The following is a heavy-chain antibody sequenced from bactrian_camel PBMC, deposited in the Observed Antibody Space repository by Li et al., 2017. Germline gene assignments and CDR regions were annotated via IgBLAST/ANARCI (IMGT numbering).Heavy chain of an antibody. Sequence: HVQLVESGGDSVQAGGSLRLSCAVRGDEFSSYCMAWFRQSSGKERERVAAIYTGGGATLYADSVKGRFTISQDAAKTTLYLQMNSLKPEDTAIYYCAADLGQAYCGSGSPSSFGVWGQGTQVTVS. CDR2: IYTGGGAT. CDR1: GDEFSSYC. J-gene: IGHJ6*01. CDR3: AADLGQAYCGSGSPSSFGV. D-gene: IGHD1*01. V-gene: IGHV3S1*01.